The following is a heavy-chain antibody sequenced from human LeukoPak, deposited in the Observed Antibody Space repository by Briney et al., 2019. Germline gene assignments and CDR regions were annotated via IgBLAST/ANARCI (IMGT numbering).Heavy chain of an antibody. CDR1: GFTFGSYA. V-gene: IGHV3-23*01. CDR3: AKTSGGNY. CDR2: ISEGGGST. J-gene: IGHJ4*02. Sequence: GGSLRLSCAASGFTFGSYAMSWVRRAPGKGLEWVSGISEGGGSTYYADSVKGRFTISRDNSRNTVYLQMNSLRVEDSAVYYCAKTSGGNYWGQGTLVTVSS. D-gene: IGHD4-23*01.